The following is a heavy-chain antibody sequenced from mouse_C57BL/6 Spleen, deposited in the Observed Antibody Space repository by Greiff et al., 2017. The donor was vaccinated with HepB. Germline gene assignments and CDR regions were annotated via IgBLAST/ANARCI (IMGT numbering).Heavy chain of an antibody. Sequence: QVQLQQPGTELVKPGASVKLSCKASGYTFTSYWMHWVKQRPGQGLEWIGNINPSNGGTNYNEKFKSKATLTVDKSSSTAYMQLSSLTSDDSAVYYWARALFITTVVAFDYWGQGTTLTVSS. CDR1: GYTFTSYW. CDR2: INPSNGGT. J-gene: IGHJ2*01. D-gene: IGHD1-1*01. CDR3: ARALFITTVVAFDY. V-gene: IGHV1-53*01.